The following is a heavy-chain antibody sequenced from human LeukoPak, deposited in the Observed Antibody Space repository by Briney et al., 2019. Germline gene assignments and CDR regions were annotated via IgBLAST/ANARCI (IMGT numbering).Heavy chain of an antibody. CDR2: ISDTGKT. J-gene: IGHJ4*02. CDR3: VTGYYEPFDN. D-gene: IGHD3-3*01. V-gene: IGHV4-59*01. CDR1: GASLSSYY. Sequence: SETLSLTCSVSGASLSSYYWGWIRQSPGKGLEWLGYISDTGKTDYNPSLKSRGTLSLDTSKNQFSLRLTSVTAADTAVYYCVTGYYEPFDNWGQGTLLTVSS.